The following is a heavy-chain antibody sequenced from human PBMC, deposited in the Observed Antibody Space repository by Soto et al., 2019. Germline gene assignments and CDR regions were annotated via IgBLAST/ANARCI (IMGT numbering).Heavy chain of an antibody. CDR1: GFTFSSYA. Sequence: EVQLLESGGDVVRPGGSLRLSCAASGFTFSSYAMGWVRQAPGKGLEWVAGVSPAGTYTFYADSVRGRFSISRDNSRDTVELYMNALRGDDTAVYFYLKSTVTEDLRESWGQGTLVTVSS. V-gene: IGHV3-23*01. CDR3: LKSTVTEDLRES. D-gene: IGHD3-16*01. CDR2: VSPAGTYT. J-gene: IGHJ5*02.